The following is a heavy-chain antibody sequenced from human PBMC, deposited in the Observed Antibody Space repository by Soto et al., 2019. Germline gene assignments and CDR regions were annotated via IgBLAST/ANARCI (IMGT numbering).Heavy chain of an antibody. J-gene: IGHJ5*02. CDR2: INHSGST. CDR1: GGSFSGYY. CDR3: ARDRVRFSHNWFDP. D-gene: IGHD3-3*01. V-gene: IGHV4-34*01. Sequence: SETLSLTCAVYGGSFSGYYWSWIRQPPGKGLEWIGEINHSGSTNYNPSLKSRVTISVDTSKNQFSLKLSSVTAADTTVDYCARDRVRFSHNWFDPWGQGTLVTVSS.